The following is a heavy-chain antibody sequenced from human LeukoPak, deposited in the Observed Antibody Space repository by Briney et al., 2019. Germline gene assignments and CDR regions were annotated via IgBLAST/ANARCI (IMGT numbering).Heavy chain of an antibody. D-gene: IGHD3-10*01. V-gene: IGHV3-7*03. CDR3: VRDKVGSDY. J-gene: IGHJ4*02. CDR1: GFTFSSSW. CDR2: IKQDGSEK. Sequence: GGSLRLSCAASGFTFSSSWMSWVRQAPGKGLEWVANIKQDGSEKYYVDSVKGRFSISRDNAKNSLYLQMNSLRAEDTAVYYCVRDKVGSDYWGQGTLVTVSS.